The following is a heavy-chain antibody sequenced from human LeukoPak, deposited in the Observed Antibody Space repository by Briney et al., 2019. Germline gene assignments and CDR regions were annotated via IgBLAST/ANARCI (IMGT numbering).Heavy chain of an antibody. CDR1: GYTFTSYG. Sequence: ASVKVSCKASGYTFTSYGISWVRQAPGQGLEWMGWISAYNGNTNYAQKLQGRVTMTTDTSTSTAYMELRSLRSDDTAVYYCARGRYCSSTSYYISGTGDWFDPWGQGTLVTVSS. D-gene: IGHD2-2*02. CDR2: ISAYNGNT. CDR3: ARGRYCSSTSYYISGTGDWFDP. V-gene: IGHV1-18*01. J-gene: IGHJ5*02.